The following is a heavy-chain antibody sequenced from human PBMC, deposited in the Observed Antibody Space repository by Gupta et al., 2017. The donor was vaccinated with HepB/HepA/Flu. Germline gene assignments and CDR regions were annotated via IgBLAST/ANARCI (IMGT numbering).Heavy chain of an antibody. Sequence: QLQLQESGTGLVKPSETLSLTCTVSGGSISSSSYYWGWSSQPPGKGLEWIGSIYYSGSTYYNPSLKSRVTISVDTSKNQFSLKLSSVTAADTAVYYCARTQLHIAARPWYYMDVWGKGTTVTVSS. CDR1: GGSISSSSYY. D-gene: IGHD6-6*01. J-gene: IGHJ6*03. V-gene: IGHV4-39*01. CDR3: ARTQLHIAARPWYYMDV. CDR2: IYYSGST.